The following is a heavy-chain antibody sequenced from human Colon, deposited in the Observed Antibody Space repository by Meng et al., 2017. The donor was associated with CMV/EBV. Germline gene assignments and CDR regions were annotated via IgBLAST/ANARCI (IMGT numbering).Heavy chain of an antibody. V-gene: IGHV3-23*01. CDR1: GLPFRFYA. D-gene: IGHD6-13*01. CDR2: ISGNGDST. J-gene: IGHJ5*02. CDR3: ARADGYGIASAGHH. Sequence: GGSLRLSCKVSGLPFRFYAMTWVRQAPGKGLEWVSGISGNGDSTYYSDSVKGRFTSSRDNSKNTLDLQMNNLRAEDTAVYYCARADGYGIASAGHHWGRGTLVTVSS.